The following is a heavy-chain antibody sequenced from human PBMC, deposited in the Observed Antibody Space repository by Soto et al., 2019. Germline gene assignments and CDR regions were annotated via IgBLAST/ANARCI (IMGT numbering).Heavy chain of an antibody. V-gene: IGHV3-13*01. CDR2: IGTLSDT. CDR3: ARGRSFSYDSTPPPMFDP. CDR1: GFTFSTFD. D-gene: IGHD3-10*01. Sequence: GGSLRLSCSGSGFTFSTFDIHWVRQAPGKGLEWVSGIGTLSDTFYAASVQGRFTISRQNAKNSVYLQMNSLRAGDTAFYYCARGRSFSYDSTPPPMFDPWGQGTLVTVSS. J-gene: IGHJ5*02.